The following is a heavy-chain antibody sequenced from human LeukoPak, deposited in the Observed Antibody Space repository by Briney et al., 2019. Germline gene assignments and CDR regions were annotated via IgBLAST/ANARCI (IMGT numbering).Heavy chain of an antibody. D-gene: IGHD4/OR15-4a*01. J-gene: IGHJ6*02. V-gene: IGHV4-4*07. Sequence: KPSETLSLTCTVSGGSISSHYWSWIRQPAGKGLEYIGRIYTSGSTKYNASLKSRVTVSVDTSKNQFSLKLSSVTAADTAVYYCARIHDYGDSYGMDVWGQGTTVTVSS. CDR1: GGSISSHY. CDR2: IYTSGST. CDR3: ARIHDYGDSYGMDV.